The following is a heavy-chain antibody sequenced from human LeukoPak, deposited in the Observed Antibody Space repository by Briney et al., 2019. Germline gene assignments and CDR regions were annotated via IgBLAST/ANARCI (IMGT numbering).Heavy chain of an antibody. D-gene: IGHD6-19*01. J-gene: IGHJ4*02. Sequence: SETLSLTCTVSGGSMNTYYWGWIRQPPGKGLEWIGYISYSGSTNYNPSLESRVVISVDTSKNHFSLRLSSVTAADTAVYYCARVVTGSSLFDYWGQGTLVTVPS. V-gene: IGHV4-59*01. CDR1: GGSMNTYY. CDR3: ARVVTGSSLFDY. CDR2: ISYSGST.